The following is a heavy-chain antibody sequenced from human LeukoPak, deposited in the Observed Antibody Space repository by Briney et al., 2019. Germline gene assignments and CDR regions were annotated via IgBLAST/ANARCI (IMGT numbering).Heavy chain of an antibody. D-gene: IGHD4-17*01. V-gene: IGHV3-48*01. CDR1: GFTVSSNY. CDR2: ISSSSSTI. CDR3: ARNDYGDYRGDYYYYMDV. Sequence: GGSLRLSCAASGFTVSSNYMSWVRQAPGKGLEWVSYISSSSSTIYYADSVKGRFTISRDNSKNTLYLQMNSLRAEDTAAYYCARNDYGDYRGDYYYYMDVWGKGTTVTISS. J-gene: IGHJ6*03.